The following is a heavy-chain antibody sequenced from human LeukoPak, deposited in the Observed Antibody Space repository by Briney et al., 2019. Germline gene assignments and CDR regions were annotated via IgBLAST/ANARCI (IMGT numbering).Heavy chain of an antibody. D-gene: IGHD5-18*01. Sequence: GESLKISCKGSGYSFTSYLIGWVRQMPGKGLERMGIIYPGDSDTRYSPSFQGQVTISADKSISTAYLRWSSLKASDTAMYYCARRGYRYGYFLDYWGQGPLVTVSS. CDR3: ARRGYRYGYFLDY. J-gene: IGHJ4*02. V-gene: IGHV5-51*01. CDR1: GYSFTSYL. CDR2: IYPGDSDT.